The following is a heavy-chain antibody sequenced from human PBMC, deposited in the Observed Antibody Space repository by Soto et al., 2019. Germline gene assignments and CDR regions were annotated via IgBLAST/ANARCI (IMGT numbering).Heavy chain of an antibody. CDR1: GYTFTSYG. D-gene: IGHD3-3*01. V-gene: IGHV1-18*04. Sequence: GASVKVSCKASGYTFTSYGISWVRQAPGQGLEWMGWISAYNGNTNYAQKLQGRVTMTTDTSTSTAYMELRSLRSDDTAVYYCARATKTEYYDFWSGYYRGYYYYGMDVWGQGTTVTVSS. CDR2: ISAYNGNT. J-gene: IGHJ6*02. CDR3: ARATKTEYYDFWSGYYRGYYYYGMDV.